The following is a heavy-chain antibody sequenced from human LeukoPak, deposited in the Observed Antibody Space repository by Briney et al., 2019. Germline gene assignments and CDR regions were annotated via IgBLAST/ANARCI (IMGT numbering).Heavy chain of an antibody. CDR3: ARAYYDFWSGYRTNYYYYYMDV. D-gene: IGHD3-3*01. CDR1: EYTFTSYD. V-gene: IGHV1-8*01. Sequence: ASVKVSCKASEYTFTSYDINWVRQATGQGLEWMGWMNPNSGNTGYAQKFQGRVTMARNTPISTAYMELSSLRSEDTAVYYCARAYYDFWSGYRTNYYYYYMDVWGKGTTVTVSS. J-gene: IGHJ6*03. CDR2: MNPNSGNT.